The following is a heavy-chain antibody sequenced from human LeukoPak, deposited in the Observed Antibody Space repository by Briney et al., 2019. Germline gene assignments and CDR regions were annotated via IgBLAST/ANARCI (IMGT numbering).Heavy chain of an antibody. CDR1: GFTFSSYA. Sequence: GGSLRLSCAASGFTFSSYAMSWVRQAPGKGLEWVSAISGSGGSTYYADSVKGRFTISRDNSKNTLYLQMNSLRAEDTAVYYCARGMVQSLYYFDYWGQGTLVTVSS. CDR2: ISGSGGST. D-gene: IGHD2-8*01. CDR3: ARGMVQSLYYFDY. J-gene: IGHJ4*02. V-gene: IGHV3-23*01.